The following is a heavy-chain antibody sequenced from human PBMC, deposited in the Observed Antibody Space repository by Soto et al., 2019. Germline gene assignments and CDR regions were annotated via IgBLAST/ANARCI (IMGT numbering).Heavy chain of an antibody. D-gene: IGHD6-19*01. CDR3: ARASIFLDSGWFSYSGMDV. CDR2: IYYSGST. J-gene: IGHJ6*02. V-gene: IGHV4-30-4*01. CDR1: GGSIRSSDYY. Sequence: SETLCLTGTVSGGSIRSSDYYWSWIRQPPGKGLEWIGYIYYSGSTYYNPSLKSRVTISVDTSKKQFSLKLSSVTAADTAVYYCARASIFLDSGWFSYSGMDVWGQGTTVTVSS.